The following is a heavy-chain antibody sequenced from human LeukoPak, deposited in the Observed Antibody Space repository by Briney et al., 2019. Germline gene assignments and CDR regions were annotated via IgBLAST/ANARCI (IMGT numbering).Heavy chain of an antibody. D-gene: IGHD3-3*01. V-gene: IGHV3-23*01. CDR2: ISGSGGST. CDR1: GFTFSSYA. CDR3: ATGEYYDFWSGLEY. J-gene: IGHJ4*02. Sequence: PGGSLRLSCAASGFTFSSYAMSWVRQAPGKGLEWVSAISGSGGSTYYADSVKGRFTISRDNSKNTLYLQMNSLRAEDTAVYYCATGEYYDFWSGLEYWGQGTLVTVSS.